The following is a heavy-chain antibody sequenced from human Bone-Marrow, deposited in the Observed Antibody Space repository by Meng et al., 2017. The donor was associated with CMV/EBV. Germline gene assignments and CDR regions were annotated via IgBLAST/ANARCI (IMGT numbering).Heavy chain of an antibody. CDR1: GFTFRTYG. D-gene: IGHD3-10*01. J-gene: IGHJ4*02. V-gene: IGHV3-30*02. Sequence: GGSLRLSCAASGFTFRTYGMHWVRQAPGKGLEWVAFISYDGSKKFYMDSVKGRITISRDNSNKALYLQLNSLRPEDTAIYYCAKERPFGDFDHWGQGTLVTVSS. CDR3: AKERPFGDFDH. CDR2: ISYDGSKK.